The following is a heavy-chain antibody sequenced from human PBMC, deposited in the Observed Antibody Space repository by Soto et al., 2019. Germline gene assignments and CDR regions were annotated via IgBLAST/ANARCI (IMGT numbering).Heavy chain of an antibody. D-gene: IGHD2-15*01. CDR2: IKQDGSEK. J-gene: IGHJ4*02. V-gene: IGHV3-7*04. CDR1: GFTFSSYW. CDR3: AREAGGYCSGDRCYSGDYFDF. Sequence: GGSLRLSCAASGFTFSSYWMSWVRQAPGKGLEWVANIKQDGSEKYYVDSVKGRFTISRDNAKNSLYLQMNSLRAEDTAVYYCAREAGGYCSGDRCYSGDYFDFWGQGTLVTVSS.